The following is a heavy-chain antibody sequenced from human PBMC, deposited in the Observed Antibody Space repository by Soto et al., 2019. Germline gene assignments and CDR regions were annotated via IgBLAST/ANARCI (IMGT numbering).Heavy chain of an antibody. CDR3: GRVRTFGYSYGLNYYGMDV. D-gene: IGHD5-18*01. CDR2: INHSGST. J-gene: IGHJ6*02. V-gene: IGHV4-34*01. CDR1: GGSFSGYY. Sequence: SETLSLTCAVYGGSFSGYYWSWIRQPPGKGLEWIGEINHSGSTNYNPSLKSRVTISVDTSKNHFSLKLSSLTAAETAVYYCGRVRTFGYSYGLNYYGMDVWGQGTTVTVSS.